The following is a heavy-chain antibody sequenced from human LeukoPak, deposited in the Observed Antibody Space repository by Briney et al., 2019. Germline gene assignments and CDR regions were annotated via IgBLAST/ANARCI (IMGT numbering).Heavy chain of an antibody. CDR2: IYYSGST. CDR3: ARHARDPNGSRMNWFDP. J-gene: IGHJ5*02. Sequence: SETLSLTCTVSGGSISSSSYYWGWIRQPPGKGLEWIGSIYYSGSTYYNPSLKSRVTISVDTSKNQFSLKLSSVTAADTAVYYCARHARDPNGSRMNWFDPWGQGTLVTVSS. CDR1: GGSISSSSYY. V-gene: IGHV4-39*01. D-gene: IGHD3-10*01.